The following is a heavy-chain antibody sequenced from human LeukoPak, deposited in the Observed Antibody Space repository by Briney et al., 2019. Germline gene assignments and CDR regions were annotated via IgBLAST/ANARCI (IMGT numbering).Heavy chain of an antibody. J-gene: IGHJ3*02. CDR2: IYYSGST. Sequence: SETLSLTCTVSGGSIRSSSYYWGWIRQPPGKGLEWIGSIYYSGSTYYSPSLKSRVTISVDTSKNQFSLKLSSVTAADTAVYYCAGPLTNYDFWSGAFDIWGQGTMVTVSS. CDR3: AGPLTNYDFWSGAFDI. CDR1: GGSIRSSSYY. D-gene: IGHD3-3*01. V-gene: IGHV4-39*01.